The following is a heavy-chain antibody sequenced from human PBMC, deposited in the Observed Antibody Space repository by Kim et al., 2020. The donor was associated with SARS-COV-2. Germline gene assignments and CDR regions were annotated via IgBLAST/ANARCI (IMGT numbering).Heavy chain of an antibody. D-gene: IGHD3-3*01. V-gene: IGHV3-43*01. CDR3: AKGGRIFGVVLTY. J-gene: IGHJ4*02. Sequence: ADPVKGRFTITRDNSKNSLYLQMNSLRTEDTALYYCAKGGRIFGVVLTYWGQGTLVTVSS.